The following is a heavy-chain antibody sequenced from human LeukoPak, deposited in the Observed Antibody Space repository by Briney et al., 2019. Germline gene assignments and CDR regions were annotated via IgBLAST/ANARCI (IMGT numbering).Heavy chain of an antibody. CDR1: GFTFSSYA. D-gene: IGHD3-9*01. CDR2: ISGSGGST. V-gene: IGHV3-23*01. CDR3: AKDSLLRYFDWLSPPHYFDY. Sequence: GGSLRLSCAASGFTFSSYAMSWVRQAPGKGLEWVSAISGSGGSTYYADSMKGRFTISRDNSKNTPYLQMNSLRAEDTAVYYCAKDSLLRYFDWLSPPHYFDYWGQGTLVTDSS. J-gene: IGHJ4*02.